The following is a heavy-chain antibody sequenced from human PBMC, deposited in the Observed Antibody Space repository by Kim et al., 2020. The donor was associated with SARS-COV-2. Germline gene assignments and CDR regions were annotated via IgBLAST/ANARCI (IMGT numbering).Heavy chain of an antibody. CDR3: ARFSNYYGSGSYYKYYYGMDV. J-gene: IGHJ6*02. Sequence: SETLSLTCAVYGGSFSGYYWSWIRQPPGKGLEWIGEINHSGSTNYNPSLKSRVTISVDTSKNQFSLKLSSVTAADTAVYYCARFSNYYGSGSYYKYYYGMDVWGQGTTVTVSS. V-gene: IGHV4-34*01. CDR2: INHSGST. D-gene: IGHD3-10*01. CDR1: GGSFSGYY.